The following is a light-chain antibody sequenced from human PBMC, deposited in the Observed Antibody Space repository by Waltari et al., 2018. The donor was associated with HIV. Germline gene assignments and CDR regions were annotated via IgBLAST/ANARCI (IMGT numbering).Light chain of an antibody. CDR2: EVT. CDR3: SSDSSSSTWI. J-gene: IGLJ2*01. CDR1: GSDVGAYDY. V-gene: IGLV2-14*01. Sequence: QSALTQPASESGSPGQSITISCTGTGSDVGAYDYVSWYQQHPGKAPKLMSSEVTNRSSGVFNRFSGSKSGHPGSLTISGLQAEDEADYYCSSDSSSSTWIFVGGTKLAVL.